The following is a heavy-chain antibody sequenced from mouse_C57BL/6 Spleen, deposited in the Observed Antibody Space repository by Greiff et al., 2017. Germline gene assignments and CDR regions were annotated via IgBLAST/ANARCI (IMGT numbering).Heavy chain of an antibody. CDR3: ARHHYYGSSYDC. J-gene: IGHJ2*01. Sequence: EVQVVESGGDLVKPGGSLKLSCAAPGFTFSSYGMSWVRQTPDKRLAWVATISSGGSYTYYPDSVKGRFTISRDNAKNTLYLQMSSLKSEDTARYYCARHHYYGSSYDCWGQGTTLTVSS. CDR2: ISSGGSYT. CDR1: GFTFSSYG. D-gene: IGHD1-1*01. V-gene: IGHV5-6*01.